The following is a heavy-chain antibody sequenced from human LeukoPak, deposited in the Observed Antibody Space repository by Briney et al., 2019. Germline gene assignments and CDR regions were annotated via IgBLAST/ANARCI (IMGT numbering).Heavy chain of an antibody. J-gene: IGHJ6*03. D-gene: IGHD5-18*01. CDR2: IIPIFGTA. CDR1: GGTFSSYA. Sequence: ASVKVSCRASGGTFSSYAISWVRQAPGQGLEWMGGIIPIFGTANYAQKFQGRVTITADESTSTAYMELSSLRSEDTAVYYCARAGYSYGYLDYYYMDVWGKGTTVTISS. CDR3: ARAGYSYGYLDYYYMDV. V-gene: IGHV1-69*13.